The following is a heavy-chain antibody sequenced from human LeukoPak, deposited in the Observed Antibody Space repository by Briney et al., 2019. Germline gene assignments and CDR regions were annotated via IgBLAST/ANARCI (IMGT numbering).Heavy chain of an antibody. Sequence: GGSLRLSCAASGFTFSSYGMHWVRQAPGKGLEWVAFIRYDGSNKYYADSVKGRFTISRDNSKNTLYLQMNSLRAEDTAVYYCAKGHCSGGSCSYSDYWGQGTLVTVSS. CDR3: AKGHCSGGSCSYSDY. D-gene: IGHD2-15*01. V-gene: IGHV3-30*02. CDR2: IRYDGSNK. CDR1: GFTFSSYG. J-gene: IGHJ4*02.